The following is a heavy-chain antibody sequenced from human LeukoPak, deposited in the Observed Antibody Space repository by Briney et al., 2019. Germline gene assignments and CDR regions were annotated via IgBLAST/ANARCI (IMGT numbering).Heavy chain of an antibody. CDR2: IYPNGLT. J-gene: IGHJ6*02. Sequence: SETLSLTCTVSSGSMTDACWSWFRQAPGKGLEWLGFIYPNGLTEYSPPLRSRVSFSVATSKREATVRLSSVTASDTAVYYCASLRGAGYRYYYYYGMDVWGQGTTVTVSS. V-gene: IGHV4-59*12. CDR3: ASLRGAGYRYYYYYGMDV. D-gene: IGHD3-9*01. CDR1: SGSMTDAC.